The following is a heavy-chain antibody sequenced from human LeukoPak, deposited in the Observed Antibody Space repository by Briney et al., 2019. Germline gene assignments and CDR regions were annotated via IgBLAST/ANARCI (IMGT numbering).Heavy chain of an antibody. J-gene: IGHJ1*01. CDR3: AKDRGSSWLFQH. D-gene: IGHD6-13*01. Sequence: GGSLSLSCAASGFTFSSYGMHWARQAPGKGLAWVAVISYDGSNKYYADSVKSRFTISRDNSKNTLYLQMNSLRADDTAVYYCAKDRGSSWLFQHWGQGTLVTVSS. CDR2: ISYDGSNK. V-gene: IGHV3-30*18. CDR1: GFTFSSYG.